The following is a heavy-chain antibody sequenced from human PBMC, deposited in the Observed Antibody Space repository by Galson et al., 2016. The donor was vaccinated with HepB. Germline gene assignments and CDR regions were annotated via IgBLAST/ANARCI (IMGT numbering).Heavy chain of an antibody. D-gene: IGHD3-10*01. CDR3: ARDYVPGA. CDR2: ISSASSIK. Sequence: SLRLSCADSGFTFNTYGMNWVRQAPGKGLEWVSYISSASSIKYYADSVKGRFTISRDNARHSLYLEMNCLRGGDTAMYYCARDYVPGAWGQGVLVTVSS. J-gene: IGHJ5*02. CDR1: GFTFNTYG. V-gene: IGHV3-48*04.